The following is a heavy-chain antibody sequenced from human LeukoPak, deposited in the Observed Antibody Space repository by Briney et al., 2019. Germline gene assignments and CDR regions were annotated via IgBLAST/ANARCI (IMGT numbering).Heavy chain of an antibody. D-gene: IGHD2-15*01. CDR2: IYYSGST. V-gene: IGHV4-30-4*08. CDR1: GGSISSGDYY. Sequence: SQTLSLTCTVSGGSISSGDYYWSWIRQPPGKGLEWIGYIYYSGSTYYNPSLKSRVTMSVDTSKNQFSLKLSSVTAADTAVYYCAREDVGLHFDYWGQGTLVTVSS. J-gene: IGHJ4*02. CDR3: AREDVGLHFDY.